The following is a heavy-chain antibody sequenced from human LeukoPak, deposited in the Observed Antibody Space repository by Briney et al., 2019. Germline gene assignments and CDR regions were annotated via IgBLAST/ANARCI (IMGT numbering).Heavy chain of an antibody. CDR3: ARILLAAGAFDI. CDR1: GFTFSSYS. V-gene: IGHV3-48*01. Sequence: PGGSLRLSCAASGFTFSSYSMNWVRQAPGKGLEWVSYISSSSNTIYYADSVKGRFTISRDNAKNSLYLQMNSLRAEDPAVYYCARILLAAGAFDIWGQGTMVTVSS. J-gene: IGHJ3*02. CDR2: ISSSSNTI. D-gene: IGHD2-15*01.